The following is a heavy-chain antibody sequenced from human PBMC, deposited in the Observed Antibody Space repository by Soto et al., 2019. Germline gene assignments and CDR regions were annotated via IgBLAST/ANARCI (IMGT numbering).Heavy chain of an antibody. CDR2: IYSGGST. J-gene: IGHJ4*02. CDR1: GFTVSSNY. D-gene: IGHD1-26*01. V-gene: IGHV3-53*01. CDR3: ARVRGSYAHFLGY. Sequence: EVQLVESGGGLIQPGGSLRLSCAASGFTVSSNYMSWVRQAPGKGLEWVSVIYSGGSTYYADSVKGRFTISRDNSKNTLYLQMNSLRAEDTAVYYCARVRGSYAHFLGYWGQGTLVTVSS.